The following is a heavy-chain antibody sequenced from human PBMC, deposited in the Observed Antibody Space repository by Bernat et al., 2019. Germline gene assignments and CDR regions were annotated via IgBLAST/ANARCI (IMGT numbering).Heavy chain of an antibody. CDR1: GFTFSSYS. V-gene: IGHV3-48*01. D-gene: IGHD3-22*01. Sequence: EVQLVESGGGLVQPGGSLRLSCAASGFTFSSYSMNWVRQAQGKGLEWVSYISSSSSTIFYADSVKGRFTISRDNAKNSLYLQMISLRAEDTAVYYCARDRSSDYDPHFDYWGQGTLVTVSS. CDR3: ARDRSSDYDPHFDY. CDR2: ISSSSSTI. J-gene: IGHJ4*02.